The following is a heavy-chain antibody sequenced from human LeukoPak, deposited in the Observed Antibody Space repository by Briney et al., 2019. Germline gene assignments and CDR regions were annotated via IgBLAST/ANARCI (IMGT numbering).Heavy chain of an antibody. Sequence: ASVKVSCKASGYTFTGYYMHWVRQAPGQGLEWMGWINPNSGGTNYAQKFQGRVTMTRDTSISTAYMELSRLRSDDTAVYYCARGRPLLGSQPNYYFDYWGQGTLVTVSS. CDR2: INPNSGGT. D-gene: IGHD7-27*01. J-gene: IGHJ4*02. V-gene: IGHV1-2*02. CDR1: GYTFTGYY. CDR3: ARGRPLLGSQPNYYFDY.